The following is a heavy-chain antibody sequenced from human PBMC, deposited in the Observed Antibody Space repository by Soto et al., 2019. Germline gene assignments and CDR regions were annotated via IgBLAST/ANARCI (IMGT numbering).Heavy chain of an antibody. Sequence: QVQLVESGGGVVQPGRSLRLSCAASGFTFSSYAMHWVRQAAGKGLEWVAVISYDGSNKYYADSVKGRFTISRDNSKNTLYLQMNSLRAEDTAVYYCARVLWDTAMVEVLVDYWGQGTLVTVSS. CDR1: GFTFSSYA. CDR2: ISYDGSNK. D-gene: IGHD5-18*01. CDR3: ARVLWDTAMVEVLVDY. J-gene: IGHJ4*02. V-gene: IGHV3-30-3*01.